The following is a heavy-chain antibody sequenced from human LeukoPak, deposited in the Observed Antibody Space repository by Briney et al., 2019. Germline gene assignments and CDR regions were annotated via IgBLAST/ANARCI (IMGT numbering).Heavy chain of an antibody. CDR1: GGSISSGSYY. J-gene: IGHJ4*02. D-gene: IGHD2-15*01. CDR2: IYTSGST. CDR3: ARDLTRVAATYFDY. Sequence: NPSETLSLTCTVTGGSISSGSYYWSWIRQPAGKGVEWVGRIYTSGSTNYNPSLKSRVTISVDTSKNQFSLKLSSVTAADTAVYYCARDLTRVAATYFDYWGQGTLVTVSS. V-gene: IGHV4-61*02.